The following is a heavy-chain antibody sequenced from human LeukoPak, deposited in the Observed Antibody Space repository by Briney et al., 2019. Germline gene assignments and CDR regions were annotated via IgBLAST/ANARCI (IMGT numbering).Heavy chain of an antibody. V-gene: IGHV3-7*01. CDR1: GFTFSSYW. Sequence: PRGSLRLSCAASGFTFSSYWMSWVRQAPGKGLVWVANVKQDGSERYYVGSVRGRFTISRDNAKNSLYLQMHSLRAEDTAVYYCAREGAYYLDSWGQGTLVAVSS. J-gene: IGHJ4*02. D-gene: IGHD4/OR15-4a*01. CDR2: VKQDGSER. CDR3: AREGAYYLDS.